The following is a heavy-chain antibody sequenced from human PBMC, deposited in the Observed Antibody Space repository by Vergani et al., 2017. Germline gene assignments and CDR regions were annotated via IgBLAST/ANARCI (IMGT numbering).Heavy chain of an antibody. CDR3: ARYGSSTSCYPHDAFDI. Sequence: QVQLQESGPGLVKPSETLSLTCTVSGGSLSSYYWSWIRQPPGKGLEWIGYIYYSGSTNYNPSLKSRVTIAVDTSKNQFSLKLSSVTAADTAVYYCARYGSSTSCYPHDAFDIWGQGTMVTVSS. CDR1: GGSLSSYY. D-gene: IGHD2-2*01. CDR2: IYYSGST. V-gene: IGHV4-59*01. J-gene: IGHJ3*02.